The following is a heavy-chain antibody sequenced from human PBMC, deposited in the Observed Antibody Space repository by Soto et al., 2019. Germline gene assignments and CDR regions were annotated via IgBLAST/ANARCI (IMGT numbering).Heavy chain of an antibody. J-gene: IGHJ4*02. CDR1: GFTFSSYS. CDR3: ARDSYYDSSGYPLY. D-gene: IGHD3-22*01. CDR2: ISSSSSTI. Sequence: VGSLRLSCAASGFTFSSYSMNWVRQAPGKGLEWVSYISSSSSTIYYADSVKGRFTISRDNAKNSLYLQMNSLRDEDTAVYYCARDSYYDSSGYPLYWGQGTLVTVSS. V-gene: IGHV3-48*02.